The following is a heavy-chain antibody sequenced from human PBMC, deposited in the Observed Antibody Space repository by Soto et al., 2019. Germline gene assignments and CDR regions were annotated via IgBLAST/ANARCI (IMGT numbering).Heavy chain of an antibody. J-gene: IGHJ4*02. D-gene: IGHD3-10*01. CDR2: IYYNGAT. V-gene: IGHV4-59*08. Sequence: QVQLQESGPGLVKPSETLSLNCTVSGGYISGYYWSWIRQPPGKGLEWIGFIYYNGATRYNPSLMSRVTISLDASKNQFSLKLSSVTAADTAVYYCARQVPPLHSGAHYFDLWGQGPLVTVSS. CDR3: ARQVPPLHSGAHYFDL. CDR1: GGYISGYY.